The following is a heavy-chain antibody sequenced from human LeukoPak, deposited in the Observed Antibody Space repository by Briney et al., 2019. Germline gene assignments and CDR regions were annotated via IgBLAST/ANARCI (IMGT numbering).Heavy chain of an antibody. V-gene: IGHV4-38-2*02. J-gene: IGHJ4*02. Sequence: SETLSLTCTVSAYSINSGYYWGWIRQPPGKGLEWIGSIYHSGSTYYNPSLKSRVTISVDTSKNQFSLKLSSVTAADTAVYFCAGYHAYGVTTPPLGYWGQGTLLTVSS. CDR3: AGYHAYGVTTPPLGY. CDR1: AYSINSGYY. CDR2: IYHSGST. D-gene: IGHD4-17*01.